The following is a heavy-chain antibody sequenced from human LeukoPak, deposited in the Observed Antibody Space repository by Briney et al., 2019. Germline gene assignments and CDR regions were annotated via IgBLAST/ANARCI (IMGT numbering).Heavy chain of an antibody. V-gene: IGHV3-66*01. Sequence: PGGSLDFPGAALEXQSISNYVSWFRQVPGKGLEWVSVIYSGGSTYYADSVKGRFTISRDNSKNTLYLQMNSLRAEDTAVYYCAREESSGYYFDYWGQGTLVTVSS. D-gene: IGHD3-22*01. CDR1: EXQSISNY. CDR2: IYSGGST. CDR3: AREESSGYYFDY. J-gene: IGHJ4*02.